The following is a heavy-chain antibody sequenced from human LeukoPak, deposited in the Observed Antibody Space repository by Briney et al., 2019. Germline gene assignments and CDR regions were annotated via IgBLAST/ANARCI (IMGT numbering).Heavy chain of an antibody. CDR3: AAVFFSSTVPYFDY. J-gene: IGHJ4*02. CDR2: IVVGSGNT. V-gene: IGHV1-58*02. Sequence: GTSVKVSCKXSGFTFTTSAIQWVRQVRRQRLEWIGWIVVGSGNTNYSQKFQERVTITKDMSTSTAYMELSSLRSEDTAVYYCAAVFFSSTVPYFDYWGQGTLVTVSS. CDR1: GFTFTTSA. D-gene: IGHD2-2*01.